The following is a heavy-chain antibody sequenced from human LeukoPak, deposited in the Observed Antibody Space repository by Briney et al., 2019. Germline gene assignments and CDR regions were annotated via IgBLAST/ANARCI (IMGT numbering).Heavy chain of an antibody. J-gene: IGHJ3*02. CDR3: AARGYYSERAAFDI. CDR2: IVVGSGNT. D-gene: IGHD3-10*01. Sequence: GASVKVSCKSSGFTFATSAVQWVRQARGQRLEWIGWIVVGSGNTNYAQKFQARVTITRDMSTSNVYMELSSLRSEDTAVYYCAARGYYSERAAFDIWGQGTMVTVSS. V-gene: IGHV1-58*01. CDR1: GFTFATSA.